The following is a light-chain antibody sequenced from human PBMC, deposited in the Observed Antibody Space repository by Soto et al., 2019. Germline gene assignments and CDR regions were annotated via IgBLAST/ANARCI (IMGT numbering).Light chain of an antibody. CDR1: QSLLH. CDR3: QQYYNTPVK. Sequence: DIVMTQSPDSLAVSLGEGATINCKSSQSLLHLAWYQQKPGQPPKLLIYWASTRESGVPDRFSGSGSGTDFSLPISSLQAEDVAVYYCQQYYNTPVKVGQGNKVEIK. CDR2: WAS. V-gene: IGKV4-1*01. J-gene: IGKJ1*01.